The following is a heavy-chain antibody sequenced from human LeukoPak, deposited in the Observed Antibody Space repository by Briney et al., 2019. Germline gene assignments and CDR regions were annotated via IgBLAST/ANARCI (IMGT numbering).Heavy chain of an antibody. V-gene: IGHV3-30*07. J-gene: IGHJ3*02. CDR3: AKDWDTQGELSLYSTYDAFDI. D-gene: IGHD3-16*02. Sequence: GGSLRLSCAASGFTFRSYAMHWVRQAPGKGLEWVALISHDGRNKYNADSVKGRFTISRDNSKNTLYLQMNSLRAEDTAVYYCAKDWDTQGELSLYSTYDAFDIWGQGTMVTVSS. CDR2: ISHDGRNK. CDR1: GFTFRSYA.